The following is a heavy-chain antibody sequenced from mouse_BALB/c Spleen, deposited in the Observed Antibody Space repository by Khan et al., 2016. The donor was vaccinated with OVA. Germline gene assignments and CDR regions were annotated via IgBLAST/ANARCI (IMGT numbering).Heavy chain of an antibody. CDR2: IDPENDET. D-gene: IGHD3-1*01. Sequence: VQLKQSGAELVRPGALVKLSCKASGFNIKDYYMHWVKQRPEQGLEWIGWIDPENDETIYGPKFQGKASITADTSSNTAYLQLSSLTSEDTAVYYCARSGYEAWIPYWGQGTLVTVSA. CDR1: GFNIKDYY. CDR3: ARSGYEAWIPY. J-gene: IGHJ3*01. V-gene: IGHV14-1*02.